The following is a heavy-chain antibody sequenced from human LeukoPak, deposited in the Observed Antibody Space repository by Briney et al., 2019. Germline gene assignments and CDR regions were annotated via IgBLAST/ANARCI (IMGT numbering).Heavy chain of an antibody. J-gene: IGHJ5*02. D-gene: IGHD6-13*01. CDR1: GYSISSGYY. CDR2: IYHSGST. V-gene: IGHV4-38-2*02. CDR3: ARVWDSSSWYLKDNWFDP. Sequence: SEPLSLTCTVSGYSISSGYYWGWIRQPPGKGLEWIGSIYHSGSTYYNPSLKSRVTISVDTSKNQFSLKLSSVTAADTAVYYCARVWDSSSWYLKDNWFDPWGQGTLVTVSS.